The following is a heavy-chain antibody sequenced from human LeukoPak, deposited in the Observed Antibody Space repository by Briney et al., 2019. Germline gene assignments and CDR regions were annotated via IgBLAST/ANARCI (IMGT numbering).Heavy chain of an antibody. Sequence: ASVKVSCKASGYTFTSYDINWVRQATGQGLEWMGWISAYNGNTNYAQKLQGRVTMTTDTSTSTAYMELRSLRSDDTAVYYCARDWSSSWSSFYYYYYGMDVWGQGTTVTVSS. CDR2: ISAYNGNT. D-gene: IGHD6-13*01. J-gene: IGHJ6*02. V-gene: IGHV1-18*01. CDR3: ARDWSSSWSSFYYYYYGMDV. CDR1: GYTFTSYD.